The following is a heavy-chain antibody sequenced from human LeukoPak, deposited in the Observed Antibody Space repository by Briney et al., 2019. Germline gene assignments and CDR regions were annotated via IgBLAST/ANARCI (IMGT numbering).Heavy chain of an antibody. Sequence: TGGSLRLSCAASGFTFSGSAVHWVRQASGKGLEWVGRIRSDPNSYATAYAASVKGRFTISRDNSKNTLYLQMNSLRAEDTAVYYCARGPSGYHNTGGQGTLVTVSS. J-gene: IGHJ4*02. CDR2: IRSDPNSYAT. V-gene: IGHV3-73*01. D-gene: IGHD5-12*01. CDR3: ARGPSGYHNT. CDR1: GFTFSGSA.